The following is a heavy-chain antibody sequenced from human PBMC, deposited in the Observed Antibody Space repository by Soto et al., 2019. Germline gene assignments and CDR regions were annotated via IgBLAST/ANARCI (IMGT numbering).Heavy chain of an antibody. V-gene: IGHV5-51*01. D-gene: IGHD3-10*01. Sequence: GESLKVSCKGSGYSFSTNWIGWGRQMPGKGLEWMGIIYPSDSDTRYSPSFQGHVTISADKSISTAYLQWSSLKASDTAMYYCARQYGRRNDYWGQRTLVTVSS. J-gene: IGHJ4*02. CDR3: ARQYGRRNDY. CDR1: GYSFSTNW. CDR2: IYPSDSDT.